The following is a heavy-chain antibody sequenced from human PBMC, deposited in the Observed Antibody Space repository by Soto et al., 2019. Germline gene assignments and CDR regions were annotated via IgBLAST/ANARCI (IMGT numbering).Heavy chain of an antibody. V-gene: IGHV3-33*01. CDR1: GFTFGSYG. Sequence: ESGGGVVQPGSSLRHSCAASGFTFGSYGMHWVRRAPGKGLEWVAVIWYDGSNKYYADSVKGRFTISRDNSKNTLFLQMNSLRGEDTAVYYCARAVYGDYESYYGMDVWGQGTTVTVSS. CDR3: ARAVYGDYESYYGMDV. J-gene: IGHJ6*02. CDR2: IWYDGSNK. D-gene: IGHD4-17*01.